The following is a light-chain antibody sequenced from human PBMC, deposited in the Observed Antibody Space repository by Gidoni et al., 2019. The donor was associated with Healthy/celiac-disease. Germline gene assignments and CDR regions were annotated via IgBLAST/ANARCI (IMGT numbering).Light chain of an antibody. CDR1: SSDVGGSNY. CDR2: EVS. CDR3: SSYTSISTGV. Sequence: SALPQPACVSGSPGQSVTLSCTGTSSDVGGSNYVSWYQQHPGNAPKLMIYEVSNRPSGVSNRFSGSKSGNTASLTISVLQADDEADYYCSSYTSISTGVFGTGTKVTVL. V-gene: IGLV2-14*01. J-gene: IGLJ1*01.